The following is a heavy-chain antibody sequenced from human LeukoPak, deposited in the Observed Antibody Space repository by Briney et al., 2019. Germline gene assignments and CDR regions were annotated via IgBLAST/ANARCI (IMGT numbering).Heavy chain of an antibody. V-gene: IGHV3-23*01. CDR3: AKFPVIYDYGDYKGDY. Sequence: PGGSLRLSCAASGFTFSSYAMSWVRQAPGKGLEWVSGISGSGDSTYYADSVKGRFTISRDNSKNTLYLQMNSLRAEDTAVYYCAKFPVIYDYGDYKGDYWGQGTLVTVSS. D-gene: IGHD4-17*01. CDR1: GFTFSSYA. J-gene: IGHJ4*02. CDR2: ISGSGDST.